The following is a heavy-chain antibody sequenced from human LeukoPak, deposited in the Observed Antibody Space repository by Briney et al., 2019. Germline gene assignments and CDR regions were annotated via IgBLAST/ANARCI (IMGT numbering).Heavy chain of an antibody. Sequence: ASVKVSCTASGYTFTSYGISWVRQAPGQGLEWMGWISAYNGNTNYAQKLQGRVTMTTDTSTSTAYMELRSLRSDDTAVYYCARVTYSSSSSVWFDPWGQGTLVTVSS. V-gene: IGHV1-18*01. CDR2: ISAYNGNT. J-gene: IGHJ5*02. CDR1: GYTFTSYG. CDR3: ARVTYSSSSSVWFDP. D-gene: IGHD6-6*01.